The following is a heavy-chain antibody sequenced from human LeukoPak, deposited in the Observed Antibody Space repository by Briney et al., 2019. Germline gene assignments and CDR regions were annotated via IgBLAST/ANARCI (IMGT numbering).Heavy chain of an antibody. CDR2: IYPGDSDT. CDR3: ARLQGAVSTVTSFYYFDY. V-gene: IGHV5-51*01. D-gene: IGHD4-17*01. J-gene: IGHJ4*02. Sequence: GESLKISCKGSGYSFTSYWIGWVRQMPGKGLEWMGIIYPGDSDTRYSLSFQGQVTISADKSISTAYLQWSSLKASDTAMYYCARLQGAVSTVTSFYYFDYWGQGTLVTVSS. CDR1: GYSFTSYW.